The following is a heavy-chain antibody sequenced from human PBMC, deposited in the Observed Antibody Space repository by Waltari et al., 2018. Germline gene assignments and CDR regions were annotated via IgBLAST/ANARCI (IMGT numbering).Heavy chain of an antibody. J-gene: IGHJ4*02. V-gene: IGHV4-34*01. CDR3: VRGWYGGGFDY. Sequence: QVQLQQWGAGLLKPSETLSLTCAVYGGSFSGYYWSWIRQPPGKGLEWMGEINHSGSTNYNPSLKSRGTISVDTSKNQFSLKLSFVTAADTAVYYCVRGWYGGGFDYWGQGTLVTVSS. CDR2: INHSGST. CDR1: GGSFSGYY. D-gene: IGHD3-10*01.